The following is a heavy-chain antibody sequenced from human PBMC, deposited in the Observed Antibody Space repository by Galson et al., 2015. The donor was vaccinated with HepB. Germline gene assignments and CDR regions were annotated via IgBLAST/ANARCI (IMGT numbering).Heavy chain of an antibody. Sequence: SVKVSCKASGYTFTSSTMHWVRQAPGQRLEWMGWINAGNGNTKYSPKFQGRVTITRDTSASTAYMELSSLRSEDTAVYYCARRRIAAAWYFYGMDVWGQGTTVTVSS. D-gene: IGHD6-13*01. J-gene: IGHJ6*02. CDR1: GYTFTSST. V-gene: IGHV1-3*01. CDR3: ARRRIAAAWYFYGMDV. CDR2: INAGNGNT.